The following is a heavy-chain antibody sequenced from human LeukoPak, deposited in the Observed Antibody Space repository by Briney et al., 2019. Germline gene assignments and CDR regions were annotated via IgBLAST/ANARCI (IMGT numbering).Heavy chain of an antibody. J-gene: IGHJ4*02. D-gene: IGHD1-1*01. CDR3: ARGGRQLGWGANY. V-gene: IGHV4-59*12. CDR1: GGSISSYY. CDR2: IYHSGST. Sequence: SETLSLTCTVSGGSISSYYWSWIRQPPGKGLEWIGSIYHSGSTYYNPSLKSRVTISVDTSKNQFSLKLSSVTAADTAVYYCARGGRQLGWGANYWGQGTLVTVSS.